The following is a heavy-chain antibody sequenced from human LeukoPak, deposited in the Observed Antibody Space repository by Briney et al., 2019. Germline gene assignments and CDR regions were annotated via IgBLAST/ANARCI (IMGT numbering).Heavy chain of an antibody. Sequence: GSLRLSCAASGFTFSSYAMSWVRQAPGKGLEWVSAISGSGGSTYYADSVKGRFTISRDNSKNTLYLQMNSLRAEDTAVYYCARAFKYSMSGYYFDYWGQGTLVTVSS. CDR3: ARAFKYSMSGYYFDY. D-gene: IGHD2-21*01. CDR2: ISGSGGST. V-gene: IGHV3-23*01. J-gene: IGHJ4*02. CDR1: GFTFSSYA.